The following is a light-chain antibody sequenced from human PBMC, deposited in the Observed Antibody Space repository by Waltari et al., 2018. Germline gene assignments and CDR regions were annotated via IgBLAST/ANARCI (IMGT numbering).Light chain of an antibody. V-gene: IGKV1D-13*01. CDR2: DAS. J-gene: IGKJ4*01. CDR1: QGIRSA. Sequence: AVQLTQYPSSLSASVGDRVTVTCRASQGIRSALAWYQQKPGKPPKLLIYDASTLQSGVPPRFSGSGSGTDFTLTISSLQPEDFATYYCQQFNDFLGFGGGTKVEIK. CDR3: QQFNDFLG.